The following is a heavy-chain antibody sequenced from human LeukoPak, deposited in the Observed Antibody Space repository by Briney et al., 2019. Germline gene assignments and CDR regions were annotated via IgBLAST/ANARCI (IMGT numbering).Heavy chain of an antibody. V-gene: IGHV4-39*07. D-gene: IGHD6-13*01. J-gene: IGHJ3*02. CDR2: IYYSGST. CDR1: GGSISSSSYY. Sequence: PSETLSLTCTVSGGSISSSSYYWGWIRQPPGKGLEWIGSIYYSGSTYYNPSLKSRVTISVDTSKNQFSLKLSSVTAADTAVYYCAREGKRYSSSWAHDAFDIWGQGTMVTVSS. CDR3: AREGKRYSSSWAHDAFDI.